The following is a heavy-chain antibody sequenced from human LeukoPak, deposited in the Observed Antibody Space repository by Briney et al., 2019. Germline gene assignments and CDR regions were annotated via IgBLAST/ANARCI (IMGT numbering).Heavy chain of an antibody. CDR3: ARLHSGSSGTYDY. J-gene: IGHJ4*02. Sequence: SETLSLTSTVSGGSISSYYWNWIRQPPGKGLEWIGYINYSRSTNYNPSLKSRVTISVDTSKNQFSLKLSSVTAADTAVYYCARLHSGSSGTYDYWGQGTLVTVSS. CDR1: GGSISSYY. V-gene: IGHV4-59*12. CDR2: INYSRST. D-gene: IGHD1-26*01.